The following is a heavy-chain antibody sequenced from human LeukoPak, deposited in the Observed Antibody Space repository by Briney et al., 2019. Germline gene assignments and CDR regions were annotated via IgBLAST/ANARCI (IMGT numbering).Heavy chain of an antibody. CDR3: ANSHYYDSSGYYQGLGY. Sequence: GGSLRLSCAASGFTFSSYALSWVRQAPGKGLEWVSGISGSGGSTYYAGSVKGRFTISRDNSKNTLYLKMNSLRAEDTAVYYCANSHYYDSSGYYQGLGYWGQGTLVTVSS. CDR2: ISGSGGST. V-gene: IGHV3-23*01. CDR1: GFTFSSYA. J-gene: IGHJ4*02. D-gene: IGHD3-22*01.